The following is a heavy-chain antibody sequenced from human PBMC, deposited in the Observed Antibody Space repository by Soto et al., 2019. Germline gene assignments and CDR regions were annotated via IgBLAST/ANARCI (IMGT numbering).Heavy chain of an antibody. CDR3: ARLSISGAALAGGDY. J-gene: IGHJ4*02. Sequence: GESLKISCKGSGYSFTSYWIGWVRQMPGKGLEWMGIIYPGDSDTRYSPSFQGQVTISADKSISTAYLQWSSLKASDTAMYYCARLSISGAALAGGDYWGQGTLVTVSS. CDR2: IYPGDSDT. V-gene: IGHV5-51*01. CDR1: GYSFTSYW. D-gene: IGHD6-6*01.